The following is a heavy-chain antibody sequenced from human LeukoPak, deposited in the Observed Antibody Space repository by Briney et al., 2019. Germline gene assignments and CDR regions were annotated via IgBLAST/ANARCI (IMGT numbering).Heavy chain of an antibody. V-gene: IGHV3-64*01. CDR3: ARDLFTSSSYFYYMDV. CDR1: GLTFSSYA. Sequence: GGSLRLSCAASGLTFSSYAMHWVRQAPGKGLEYVSAVSSNGGSTYYANSVKGRFTISRDNSKNTLYLQMGSLRGEDMAVYYCARDLFTSSSYFYYMDVWGKGTTVTVSS. D-gene: IGHD6-6*01. J-gene: IGHJ6*03. CDR2: VSSNGGST.